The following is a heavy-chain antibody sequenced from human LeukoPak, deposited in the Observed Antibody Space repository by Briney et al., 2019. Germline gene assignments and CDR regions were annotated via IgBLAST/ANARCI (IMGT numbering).Heavy chain of an antibody. CDR3: ARVWSYHNYGMDV. Sequence: ASVKVSCKTSGYTFTTYYIHWVRQAPGQGLEWMGMINPSGGSTGYAQILQGRITMTRDTSTSTVYMELTCLRSEDTAVYYCARVWSYHNYGMDVWGQGTTVTVSS. J-gene: IGHJ6*02. D-gene: IGHD2-21*01. V-gene: IGHV1-46*04. CDR1: GYTFTTYY. CDR2: INPSGGST.